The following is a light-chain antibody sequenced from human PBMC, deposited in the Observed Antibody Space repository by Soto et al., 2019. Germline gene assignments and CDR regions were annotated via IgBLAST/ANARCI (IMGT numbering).Light chain of an antibody. J-gene: IGLJ2*01. Sequence: QSVLTQSPSASGTPGQRVTISCSGGSSNIGSNTVNWYQQLPGTAPNLLIYSNNQRPSGVPDRFSGSKSGTSASLAISGLQSEDEADYYCAAWDDSLNAVVFGGGTQLTVL. CDR2: SNN. CDR3: AAWDDSLNAVV. CDR1: SSNIGSNT. V-gene: IGLV1-44*01.